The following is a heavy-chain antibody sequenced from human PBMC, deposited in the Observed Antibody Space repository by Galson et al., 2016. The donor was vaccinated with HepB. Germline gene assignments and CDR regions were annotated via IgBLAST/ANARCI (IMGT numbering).Heavy chain of an antibody. CDR2: ISGNNKST. CDR3: VRGSSSRYGGGLDV. Sequence: SLRLSCAVSGFTFEDYAMHWVRQTPGKGLEWVSPISGNNKSTAYADFVKGRFAISRDNAKNSLSLQMNSVTTEDTAMYFCVRGSSSRYGGGLDVWGQGTTVTVSS. D-gene: IGHD6-13*01. CDR1: GFTFEDYA. J-gene: IGHJ6*02. V-gene: IGHV3-9*01.